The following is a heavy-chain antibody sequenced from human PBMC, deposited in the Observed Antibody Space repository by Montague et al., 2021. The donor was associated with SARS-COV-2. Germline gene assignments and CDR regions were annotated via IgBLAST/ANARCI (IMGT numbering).Heavy chain of an antibody. D-gene: IGHD6-25*01. Sequence: SLRLSCAAPGFTVSSNYMSWVRQAPGKGLEWVSVIYSGGSTYYADSVKGRFTISRDNSKNTLYLQMDSLGAEDTAVYYCARGGGRDAFDIWGQGTMVTVSS. CDR2: IYSGGST. V-gene: IGHV3-53*05. J-gene: IGHJ3*02. CDR1: GFTVSSNY. CDR3: ARGGGRDAFDI.